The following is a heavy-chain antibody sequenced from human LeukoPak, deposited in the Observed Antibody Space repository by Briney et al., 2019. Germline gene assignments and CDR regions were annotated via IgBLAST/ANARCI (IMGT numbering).Heavy chain of an antibody. V-gene: IGHV3-53*01. CDR1: GFTVSSNY. CDR3: ARVAYYYYYMDV. J-gene: IGHJ6*03. CDR2: IYSGGST. Sequence: GGSLRLSCAASGFTVSSNYMSWVRRAPGKGLEWVSVIYSGGSTYYADSVKGRFTISRDNSKNTLYLQMNSLRAEDTAVYYCARVAYYYYYMDVRGKGTTVTVFS.